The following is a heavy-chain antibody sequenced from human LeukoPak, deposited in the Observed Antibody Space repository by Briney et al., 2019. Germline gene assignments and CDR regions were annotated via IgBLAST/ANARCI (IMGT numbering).Heavy chain of an antibody. D-gene: IGHD4-17*01. V-gene: IGHV3-74*01. Sequence: GGSLRLSCAASGFTLSTYWMHWVRQAPGKGLVWVSRISSDGSSTSYADSVKGRFTISRDNAKNTLYLQINSLSAEDTAVYYCTRARLGYGDTVDYWGQGTLVTVSS. CDR3: TRARLGYGDTVDY. CDR1: GFTLSTYW. CDR2: ISSDGSST. J-gene: IGHJ4*02.